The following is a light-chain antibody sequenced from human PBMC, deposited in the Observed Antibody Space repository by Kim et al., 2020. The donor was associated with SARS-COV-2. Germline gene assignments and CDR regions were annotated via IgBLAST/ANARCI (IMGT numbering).Light chain of an antibody. CDR2: GAS. Sequence: EIVMTQSPATLSVSPGERATLSCRASQSVSSNLGWYQQKPGQAPRLLMYGASTRATGIPARFSGSGSGTEFTLTISNLQSEDFAVYYCQQYDKWPLTFGGGTKVDI. V-gene: IGKV3-15*01. J-gene: IGKJ4*01. CDR3: QQYDKWPLT. CDR1: QSVSSN.